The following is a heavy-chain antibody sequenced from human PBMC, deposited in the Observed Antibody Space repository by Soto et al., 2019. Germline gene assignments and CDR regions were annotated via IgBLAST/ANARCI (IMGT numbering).Heavy chain of an antibody. CDR3: ARRRAHRRDYYYGMDV. J-gene: IGHJ6*02. V-gene: IGHV1-3*01. CDR2: INAGTGNN. CDR1: GYTFTRHA. Sequence: ASVKVSCKASGYTFTRHAMHWVRQAPGERPEWLGWINAGTGNNRYSQKFEVRVTISMDTSANTSYMEMNSLTSEDTAVYYCARRRAHRRDYYYGMDVWGQGTTVTVSS.